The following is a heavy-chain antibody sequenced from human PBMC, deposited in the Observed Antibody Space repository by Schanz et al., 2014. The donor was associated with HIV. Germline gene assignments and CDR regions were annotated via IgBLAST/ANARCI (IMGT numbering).Heavy chain of an antibody. CDR2: ISSSGGTI. CDR3: ARDQGYCAGSTCYSWYYFDS. Sequence: VQLVESGGGVVQPGRSLRLSCAASGFTFSSFAMHWVRQAPGKGLEWVSYISSSGGTIYYADSVKGRFTVSRDNAKNSLFLQMNSLRVEDTAVYYCARDQGYCAGSTCYSWYYFDSWGQGTPVTVSS. D-gene: IGHD2-21*02. V-gene: IGHV3-48*04. J-gene: IGHJ4*02. CDR1: GFTFSSFA.